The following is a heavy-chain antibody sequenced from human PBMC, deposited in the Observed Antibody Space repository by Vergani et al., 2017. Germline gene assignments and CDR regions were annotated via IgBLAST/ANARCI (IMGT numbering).Heavy chain of an antibody. CDR1: GYTFTSYG. V-gene: IGHV1-18*01. Sequence: QVQLVQSGAEVKKPGASVKVSCKASGYTFTSYGISWVRQAPGQGLEWMGWISAYNGNTNYAQKLQGRVTMTTDTSTSTAYMGLRSLRSDDTAVYYCARAKYYYGSGSYSSFDYWGQGTLVTVSS. CDR2: ISAYNGNT. D-gene: IGHD3-10*01. CDR3: ARAKYYYGSGSYSSFDY. J-gene: IGHJ4*02.